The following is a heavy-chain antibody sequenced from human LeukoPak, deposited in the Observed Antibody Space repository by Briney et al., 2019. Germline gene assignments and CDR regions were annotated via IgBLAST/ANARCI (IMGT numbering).Heavy chain of an antibody. CDR2: ISGDGSSA. V-gene: IGHV3-74*01. Sequence: PGGSLRLSCAASGLIFSSHWMHWVRQAPGKGLVWVSRISGDGSSASYADSVKGRFTISRANAQNTLYLQMNNLRVEDTAVYYCVVGKAMEVSDFDYWGQGSLVAVSS. CDR3: VVGKAMEVSDFDY. D-gene: IGHD1-1*01. CDR1: GLIFSSHW. J-gene: IGHJ4*02.